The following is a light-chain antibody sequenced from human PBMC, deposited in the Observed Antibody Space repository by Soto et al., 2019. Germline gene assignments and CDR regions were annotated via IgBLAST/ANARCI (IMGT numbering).Light chain of an antibody. CDR3: LRALRIRVE. J-gene: IGKJ1*01. CDR2: LGS. V-gene: IGKV2-28*01. CDR1: QSLLHSDGYNY. Sequence: DSVMTQFPLSLSVTPGEPASISCRSSQSLLHSDGYNYLDWYVQKTGQSPQLLIYLGSNRASGGPDMITGRGSGTNITLNISRVEGEDEAGHYCLRALRIRVEFCHGTKVVIQ.